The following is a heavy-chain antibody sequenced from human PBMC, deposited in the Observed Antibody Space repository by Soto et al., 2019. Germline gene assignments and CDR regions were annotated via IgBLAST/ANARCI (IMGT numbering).Heavy chain of an antibody. J-gene: IGHJ5*02. CDR1: GCTFSSYA. CDR2: IIPIFGTA. D-gene: IGHD3-10*01. CDR3: ARTTPGRYYGSGSYYPVDP. Sequence: SVKVSCKASGCTFSSYAISCVRQAPGQVLEWMGGIIPIFGTANYAQKFQGRVTITADKSTSTAYMELSSLRSEDTAVYYCARTTPGRYYGSGSYYPVDPWGQGTLVTAPQ. V-gene: IGHV1-69*06.